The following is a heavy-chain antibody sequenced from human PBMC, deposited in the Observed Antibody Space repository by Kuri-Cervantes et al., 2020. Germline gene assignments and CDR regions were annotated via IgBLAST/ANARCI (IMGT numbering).Heavy chain of an antibody. CDR1: GYTFTSYY. D-gene: IGHD2-15*01. CDR2: INPSGGST. Sequence: ASVKVSCKASGYTFTSYYMHWVRQAPGQGLEWMGIINPSGGSTSYAQKLQGRVTMTTDTSTSTAYMELRSLRSDDTAVYYCARVVVAATGLGLLRPYYYYYYGMDVWGQGTTVTVSS. J-gene: IGHJ6*02. CDR3: ARVVVAATGLGLLRPYYYYYYGMDV. V-gene: IGHV1-46*01.